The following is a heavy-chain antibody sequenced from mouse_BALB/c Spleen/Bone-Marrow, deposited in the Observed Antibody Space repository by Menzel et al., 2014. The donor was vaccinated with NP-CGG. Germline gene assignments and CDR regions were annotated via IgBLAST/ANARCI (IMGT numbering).Heavy chain of an antibody. D-gene: IGHD2-3*01. CDR3: ARAGYDGYPWYFDV. V-gene: IGHV5-15*02. Sequence: DVMLVESGGGLVQPGGSRKLSCAASGFTFSDYGMAWVRQAPGKGPEWVAFISNLAYSIYYADTVTGRFTISRKNAKNTVYLEMSRLRSEDSAMYYDARAGYDGYPWYFDVWGAGTTVNVSS. CDR2: ISNLAYSI. CDR1: GFTFSDYG. J-gene: IGHJ1*01.